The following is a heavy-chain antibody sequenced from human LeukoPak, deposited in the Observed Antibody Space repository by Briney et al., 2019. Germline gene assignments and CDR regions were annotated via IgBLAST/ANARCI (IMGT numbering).Heavy chain of an antibody. Sequence: PGGSLRLSCAASGFTFSSYGMHWVRQAPGKGLEWVAFIRYDGSNKYYADSVKGRFTISRDNSKNTLYLQMNSLRAEDTAVYYCAKDRGLIVATFFDYWGQGTLVTVSS. D-gene: IGHD5-12*01. CDR3: AKDRGLIVATFFDY. CDR1: GFTFSSYG. CDR2: IRYDGSNK. V-gene: IGHV3-30*02. J-gene: IGHJ4*02.